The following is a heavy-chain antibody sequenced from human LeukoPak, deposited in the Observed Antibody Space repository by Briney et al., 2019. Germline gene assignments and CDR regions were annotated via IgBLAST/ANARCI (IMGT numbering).Heavy chain of an antibody. CDR3: ARAPAYCSSTSCPLDY. D-gene: IGHD2-2*01. Sequence: GGSLRLSCAASGFTFSSYSMNWVRQAPGKGLEWVSSISSSSSYIYYADSVKGRFTISRDNAKNSLYLQMNSLRAKDTAVYYCARAPAYCSSTSCPLDYWGQGTLVTVSS. V-gene: IGHV3-21*01. CDR2: ISSSSSYI. J-gene: IGHJ4*02. CDR1: GFTFSSYS.